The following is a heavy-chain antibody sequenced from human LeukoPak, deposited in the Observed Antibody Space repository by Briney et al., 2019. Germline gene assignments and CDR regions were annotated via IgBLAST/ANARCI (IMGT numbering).Heavy chain of an antibody. D-gene: IGHD3-22*01. CDR1: GYTFTGYY. J-gene: IGHJ4*02. Sequence: GASVKVSCKASGYTFTGYYMHWVRQAPGQGLVWMGWINPNSGGTNYAQKFQGRVTMTRDTSISTAYMELSRLRSDDTAVYYCARVRYQDYYDSSGYYYLDYWGQGTLVTVSS. V-gene: IGHV1-2*02. CDR2: INPNSGGT. CDR3: ARVRYQDYYDSSGYYYLDY.